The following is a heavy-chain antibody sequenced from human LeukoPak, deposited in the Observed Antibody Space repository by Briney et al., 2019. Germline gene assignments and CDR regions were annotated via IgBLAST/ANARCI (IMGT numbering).Heavy chain of an antibody. Sequence: SETLSLTCTVSGGSLNYYYWSWIRQPPGKGLEWIGGIYYSDSTNYNPSLQSRATILVDTSNNQLSLRMTSVTAADTAVYYCAREGQVAPGNWFDPWGQGTLVTVSS. V-gene: IGHV4-59*12. CDR2: IYYSDST. CDR1: GGSLNYYY. CDR3: AREGQVAPGNWFDP. J-gene: IGHJ5*02. D-gene: IGHD5-12*01.